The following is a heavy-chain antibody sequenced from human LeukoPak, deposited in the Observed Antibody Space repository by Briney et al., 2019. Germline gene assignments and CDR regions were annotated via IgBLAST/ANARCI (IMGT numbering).Heavy chain of an antibody. CDR3: ARHYWFGELSDYYMDV. D-gene: IGHD3-10*01. V-gene: IGHV4-4*09. Sequence: SETQSLTCTVSGGSISSYYWSWIRQPPGKGLEWIGYIYTSGSTNYNPSLKSRVTISVDTSKNQFSLKLSSVTAADTAVYYCARHYWFGELSDYYMDVWGKGTTVTVSS. CDR1: GGSISSYY. CDR2: IYTSGST. J-gene: IGHJ6*03.